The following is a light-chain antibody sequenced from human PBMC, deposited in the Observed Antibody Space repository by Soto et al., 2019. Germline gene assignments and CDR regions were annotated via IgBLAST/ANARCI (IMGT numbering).Light chain of an antibody. J-gene: IGKJ1*01. CDR3: HKRQSWPRT. V-gene: IGKV3D-20*02. CDR2: QTS. CDR1: QSVTSSS. Sequence: VLTQSPGTLSLSPGERATLFCRGSQSVTSSSIAWHQQKPCQAPRLLIYQTSIRAAGIPERLSASGTGTDFTLTISEVQPEDFAVYYCHKRQSWPRTFGQGTKVDIK.